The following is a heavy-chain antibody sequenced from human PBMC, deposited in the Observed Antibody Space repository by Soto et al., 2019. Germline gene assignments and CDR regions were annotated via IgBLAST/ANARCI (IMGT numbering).Heavy chain of an antibody. CDR3: AKRATGTYFDY. V-gene: IGHV3-23*01. D-gene: IGHD1-1*01. CDR1: GFTFSSYA. J-gene: IGHJ4*02. CDR2: ISGSGVST. Sequence: PGGSLRLSCAASGFTFSSYAMNWVRQAPGKWLEWVSVISGSGVSTYYADSVKGRFTISRDNSKNTLYLQMNSLGAEDTAVYYCAKRATGTYFDYWGQGTLVTVSS.